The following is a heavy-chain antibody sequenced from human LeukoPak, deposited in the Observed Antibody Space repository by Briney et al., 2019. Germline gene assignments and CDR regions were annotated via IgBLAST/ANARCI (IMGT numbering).Heavy chain of an antibody. CDR2: IYYSGST. CDR3: ARAFRITIFGVVIMHGAFDI. CDR1: GGSISSGDYY. J-gene: IGHJ3*02. D-gene: IGHD3-3*01. Sequence: PSQTLSLTCTVSGGSISSGDYYWSWIRQPPGKGLEWIGYIYYSGSTYYNPSLKSRVTISVDTSKNQFSLKLSSVTAADTAVYYCARAFRITIFGVVIMHGAFDIWGQGTMVTVSS. V-gene: IGHV4-30-4*08.